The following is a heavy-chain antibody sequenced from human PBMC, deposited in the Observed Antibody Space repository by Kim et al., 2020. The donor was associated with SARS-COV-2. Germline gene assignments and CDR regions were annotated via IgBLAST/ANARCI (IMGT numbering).Heavy chain of an antibody. J-gene: IGHJ4*02. V-gene: IGHV1-69*01. D-gene: IGHD4-17*01. CDR3: ARSGRLGDYGADYFDY. Sequence: KCQGKVTITADESTSTAYMELSSLRSEDTAVYYCARSGRLGDYGADYFDYWGQGTLVTVSS.